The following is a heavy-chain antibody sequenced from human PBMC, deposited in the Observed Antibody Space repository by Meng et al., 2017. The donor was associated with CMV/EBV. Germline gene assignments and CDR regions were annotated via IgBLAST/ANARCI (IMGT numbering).Heavy chain of an antibody. CDR3: ARGGWLEVVITEPDY. V-gene: IGHV1-46*01. D-gene: IGHD3-22*01. J-gene: IGHJ4*02. Sequence: GGSLRLSCKGSGYSFTSYWIGWVRQMPGKGLEWMGIINPSGGSTSYAQKFQGRVTMTRDTSTSTVYMELSSLRSEDTAVYYCARGGWLEVVITEPDYWGQGTLVTVSS. CDR1: GYSFTSYW. CDR2: INPSGGST.